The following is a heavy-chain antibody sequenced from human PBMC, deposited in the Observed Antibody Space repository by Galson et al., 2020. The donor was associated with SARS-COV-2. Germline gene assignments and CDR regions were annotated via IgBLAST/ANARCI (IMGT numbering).Heavy chain of an antibody. CDR3: ARDRLGSTSYSYRTFDI. CDR1: GYTFTGSF. Sequence: ASVKVSCRASGYTFTGSFMHWVRQAPGQGLEWMGWINPNSGGSNYAQKFQGRVTMTRDTSISTAYMELSRLTSNDTAMFYCARDRLGSTSYSYRTFDIWGQGTMVTVSS. J-gene: IGHJ3*02. D-gene: IGHD3-10*01. CDR2: INPNSGGS. V-gene: IGHV1-2*02.